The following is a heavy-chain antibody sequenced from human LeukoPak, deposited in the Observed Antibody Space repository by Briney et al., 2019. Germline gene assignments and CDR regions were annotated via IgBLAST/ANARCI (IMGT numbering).Heavy chain of an antibody. Sequence: SVKVSCKASGGTFSSYAISWVRQAPGQGLEWMGRIIPIFGTANYAQKFQGRVTITTDESTSTAYMELSSLRSEDTAVYYCARGRRVPSSLDYWGPGTLVTVSS. CDR2: IIPIFGTA. J-gene: IGHJ4*02. CDR3: ARGRRVPSSLDY. D-gene: IGHD2-2*01. V-gene: IGHV1-69*05. CDR1: GGTFSSYA.